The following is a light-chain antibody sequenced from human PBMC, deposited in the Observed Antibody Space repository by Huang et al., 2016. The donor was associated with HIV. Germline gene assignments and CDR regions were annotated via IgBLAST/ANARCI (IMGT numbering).Light chain of an antibody. Sequence: DIVMTQSPDSLAVSLGERATIMCRSSQSLFYSSNSKNYLAWVQQKPGQAPRLLIYWANDRESGFPDRFTGSGAETEFTLTRGSLETENAAVYYCQQYYSLPQTFGRGTKVEIK. CDR3: QQYYSLPQT. J-gene: IGKJ1*01. V-gene: IGKV4-1*01. CDR2: WAN. CDR1: QSLFYSSNSKNY.